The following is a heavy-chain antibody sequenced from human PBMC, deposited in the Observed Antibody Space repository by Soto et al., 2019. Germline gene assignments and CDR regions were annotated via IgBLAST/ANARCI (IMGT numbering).Heavy chain of an antibody. V-gene: IGHV4-30-2*01. CDR3: ASCFWSGYHV. CDR2: IYHSGST. D-gene: IGHD3-3*01. CDR1: GGSISSGGYS. J-gene: IGHJ4*02. Sequence: QLQLQESGSGLVKPSQTLSLTCAVSGGSISSGGYSWSWIRQPPGKGLEWIGYIYHSGSTYYNPSLKSRVTRSVDRSTNQFSLKLSSVTAADTAVYYCASCFWSGYHVWGQGTLVTVSS.